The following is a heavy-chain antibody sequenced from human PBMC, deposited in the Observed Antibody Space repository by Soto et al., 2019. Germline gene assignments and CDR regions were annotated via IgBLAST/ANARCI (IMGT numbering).Heavy chain of an antibody. Sequence: GGSLRLSCAASRFTFSSYWMSWVRQAPGKGLEWVANIKQDGSEKYYVVSVKGRFTISRDNAKNSLYLQMNSLRAEDTAVYYCARDDYGDTDAFDIWGQGTMVTVSS. J-gene: IGHJ3*02. CDR2: IKQDGSEK. CDR1: RFTFSSYW. V-gene: IGHV3-7*01. D-gene: IGHD4-17*01. CDR3: ARDDYGDTDAFDI.